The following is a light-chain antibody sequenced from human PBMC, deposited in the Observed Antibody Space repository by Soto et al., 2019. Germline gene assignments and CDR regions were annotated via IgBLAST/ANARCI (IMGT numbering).Light chain of an antibody. Sequence: EIVLTQSPGTLSLSPGERATLSCRASQSVSSYLAWYQQTPGQTPRLLIFAASNRATGIPDRFSGSGSGTDFTLTISRLEPEYFAVYYCQQYGSSPTFGQGTKVEIK. CDR3: QQYGSSPT. V-gene: IGKV3-20*01. CDR1: QSVSSY. J-gene: IGKJ1*01. CDR2: AAS.